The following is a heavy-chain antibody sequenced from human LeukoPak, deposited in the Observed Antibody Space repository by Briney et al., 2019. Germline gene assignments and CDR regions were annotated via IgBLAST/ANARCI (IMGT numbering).Heavy chain of an antibody. CDR1: GYSFTDYN. CDR2: INPNSGGT. J-gene: IGHJ4*02. V-gene: IGHV1-2*02. Sequence: ASVKVSCKASGYSFTDYNMHWVRQAPGQGLEWMGWINPNSGGTDYAQKFQGRVTMTRDTSITTAYMELINLRSDDTAVYYCTRAQTPGGRYFDFDYWGQGTLVSVSS. D-gene: IGHD3-9*01. CDR3: TRAQTPGGRYFDFDY.